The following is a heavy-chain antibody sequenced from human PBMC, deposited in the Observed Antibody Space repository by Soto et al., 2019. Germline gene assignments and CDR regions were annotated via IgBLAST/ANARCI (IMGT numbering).Heavy chain of an antibody. CDR1: GFTFSSYA. D-gene: IGHD3-22*01. CDR3: AKSYYYDSSGYYDYYYYGMDV. Sequence: GGSLRLSCAASGFTFSSYAMSWVRQAPGKGLEWVSAISGSGGSTYYADSVKGRFTISRDNSKNTLYLQMNSLRAEDTAVYYCAKSYYYDSSGYYDYYYYGMDVSGQGTKVTVSS. J-gene: IGHJ6*02. CDR2: ISGSGGST. V-gene: IGHV3-23*01.